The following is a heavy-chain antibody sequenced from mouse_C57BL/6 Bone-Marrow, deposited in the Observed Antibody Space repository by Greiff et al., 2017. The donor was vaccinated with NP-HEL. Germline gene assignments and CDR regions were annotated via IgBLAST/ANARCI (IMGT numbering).Heavy chain of an antibody. D-gene: IGHD4-1*01. CDR1: GYSFTDYN. Sequence: EVQLQESGPELVKPGASVKISCKASGYSFTDYNMNWVKQSNGKSLEWIGVINPNYGTTSYNQKFKGKATLTVDQSSSTAYMQLNSLTSEDSAVYYCARGNLNWDYYAMDYWGQGTSVTVSS. V-gene: IGHV1-39*01. J-gene: IGHJ4*01. CDR3: ARGNLNWDYYAMDY. CDR2: INPNYGTT.